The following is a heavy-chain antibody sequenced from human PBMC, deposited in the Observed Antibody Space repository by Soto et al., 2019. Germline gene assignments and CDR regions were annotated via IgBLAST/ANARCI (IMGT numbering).Heavy chain of an antibody. Sequence: GGSLRLSCAASGFTFSSYGMHWVRQAPGKGLEWVAVISYDGSNKYYADSVKGRFTISRDNSKNTLYLQMNSLRAEDTAVYYCAKDEGGGSSCLDYWGQGTLVTVSS. CDR1: GFTFSSYG. V-gene: IGHV3-30*18. CDR2: ISYDGSNK. CDR3: AKDEGGGSSCLDY. D-gene: IGHD6-13*01. J-gene: IGHJ4*02.